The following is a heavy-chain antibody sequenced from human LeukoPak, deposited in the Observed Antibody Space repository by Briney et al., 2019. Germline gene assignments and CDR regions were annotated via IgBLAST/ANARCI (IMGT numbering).Heavy chain of an antibody. V-gene: IGHV5-51*01. CDR1: GYSFTNFW. D-gene: IGHD3-16*01. CDR2: ISPGDSGI. J-gene: IGHJ5*02. CDR3: AAGGASAP. Sequence: GESLKISCKGSGYSFTNFWIGWVRQMPGKGLEWMGVISPGDSGIRYSPSFQGQVTISVDKSISTAYLQWSSLKASDSAMYYCAAGGASAPWGQETLVTVSS.